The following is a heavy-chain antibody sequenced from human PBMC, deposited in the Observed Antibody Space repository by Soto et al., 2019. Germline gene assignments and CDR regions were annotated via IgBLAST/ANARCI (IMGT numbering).Heavy chain of an antibody. CDR1: GFTFSSYS. CDR3: ARDVVVVPAAMRRAYYYYGMDV. CDR2: ISSSSSTI. J-gene: IGHJ6*02. V-gene: IGHV3-48*01. Sequence: PGGSLRLSCAASGFTFSSYSMNWVRQAPGKGLEWVSYISSSSSTIYYADSVKGRFTISRDNAKNSLYLQMNSLRAEDTAVHYCARDVVVVPAAMRRAYYYYGMDVWGQGTTVTVSS. D-gene: IGHD2-2*01.